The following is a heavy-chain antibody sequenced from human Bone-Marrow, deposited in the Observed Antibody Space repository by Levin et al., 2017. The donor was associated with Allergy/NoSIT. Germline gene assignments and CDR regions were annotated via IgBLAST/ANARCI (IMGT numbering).Heavy chain of an antibody. CDR2: INEDGSST. CDR1: GFTFSSHW. CDR3: ARRLIARGGNAFDY. V-gene: IGHV3-74*01. J-gene: IGHJ4*02. D-gene: IGHD4-23*01. Sequence: PGESLKISCVGSGFTFSSHWMNWVRQGPGKGLVWVSRINEDGSSTSYADAVRGRFTISRDNAKNTLYLQMNSLRVEDTGLYYCARRLIARGGNAFDYWGRATLVTVSS.